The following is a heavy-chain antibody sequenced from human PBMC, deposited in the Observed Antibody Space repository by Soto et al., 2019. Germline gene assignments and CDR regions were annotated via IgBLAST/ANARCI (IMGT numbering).Heavy chain of an antibody. CDR2: ISSSSTYI. D-gene: IGHD1-20*01. CDR1: GFTFSNYG. Sequence: EVQLVESGGGLVKPGGSLRLSCAASGFTFSNYGMIWVRQAPGKGLEWVSFISSSSTYIFYADSVKGRFTISRDNAKNSLSLQMNSLRAEDTAVYYCARDASVSGSSRAFDIWGRGTMVTVSS. CDR3: ARDASVSGSSRAFDI. J-gene: IGHJ3*02. V-gene: IGHV3-21*02.